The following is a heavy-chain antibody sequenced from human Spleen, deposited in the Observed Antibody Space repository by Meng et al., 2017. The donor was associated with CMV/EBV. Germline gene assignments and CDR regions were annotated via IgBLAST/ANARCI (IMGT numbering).Heavy chain of an antibody. V-gene: IGHV5-51*01. D-gene: IGHD6-13*01. J-gene: IGHJ4*02. CDR1: GYSFTNYW. CDR2: IYPGDSDT. CDR3: ARLRTAAGFDY. Sequence: SCKGSGYSFTNYWIAWVRQIPGKGLEWMGIIYPGDSDTRYSPSFQGQVTFSADKSVSTAYLQWTSLKASDTAMYYCARLRTAAGFDYWGQGTLVTVSS.